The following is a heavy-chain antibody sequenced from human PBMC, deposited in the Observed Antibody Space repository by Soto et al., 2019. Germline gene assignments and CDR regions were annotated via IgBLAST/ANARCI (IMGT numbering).Heavy chain of an antibody. Sequence: SETLSLTCGVSGGTIRSPDWWTWVRQPPGKGLEWIGEIFQSGSTNYTPSLESRVTISVDKSKNQFSLTLTSVTAADTAVYFCARGRGRYSSGWSWFDPWGQGILVTVSS. CDR1: GGTIRSPDW. CDR3: ARGRGRYSSGWSWFDP. CDR2: IFQSGST. D-gene: IGHD6-19*01. V-gene: IGHV4-4*02. J-gene: IGHJ5*02.